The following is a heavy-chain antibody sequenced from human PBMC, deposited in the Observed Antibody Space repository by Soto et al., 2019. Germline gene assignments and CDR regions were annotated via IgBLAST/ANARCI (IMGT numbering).Heavy chain of an antibody. J-gene: IGHJ6*02. CDR1: GGSISSSSYY. Sequence: TSETLSLTCTVSGGSISSSSYYWGWIRQPPGKGLEWIGSIFYSGSTYYNPSLKSRVTISVDTSKNQFSLKLSSVTAADTAVYYCACIFTGGCSYGFYYYGMDVWCQGTTVT. D-gene: IGHD5-18*01. CDR3: ACIFTGGCSYGFYYYGMDV. CDR2: IFYSGST. V-gene: IGHV4-39*01.